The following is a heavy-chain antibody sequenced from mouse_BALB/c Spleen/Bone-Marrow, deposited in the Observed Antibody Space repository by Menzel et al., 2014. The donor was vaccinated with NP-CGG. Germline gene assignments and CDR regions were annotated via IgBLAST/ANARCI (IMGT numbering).Heavy chain of an antibody. Sequence: EVKLMESGGGLVQPGGSLRTSCATSGFTFTDYYMSWVRQPPGKALEWLGFIRNKANGYTTEYSASGKGRFTISRENSQSILYLQMNTLRSEDSATYYCARDIRYWGQGTTLTVSS. V-gene: IGHV7-3*02. CDR3: ARDIRY. CDR1: GFTFTDYY. CDR2: IRNKANGYTT. J-gene: IGHJ2*01.